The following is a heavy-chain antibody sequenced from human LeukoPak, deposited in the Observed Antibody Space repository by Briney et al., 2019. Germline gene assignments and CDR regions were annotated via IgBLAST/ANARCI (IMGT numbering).Heavy chain of an antibody. J-gene: IGHJ5*02. CDR1: GGFISSGGYY. Sequence: SQTLSLTCTVPGGFISSGGYYWSWIRQPPGKGMEWIGYISHSGTTYYNPSLKSRVTISVDTSKNQFSLKLSSVTAADTAVYYCARHGVGDYDFWSGYLNWFDPWGQGTLVTVSS. D-gene: IGHD3-3*01. CDR2: ISHSGTT. CDR3: ARHGVGDYDFWSGYLNWFDP. V-gene: IGHV4-30-2*01.